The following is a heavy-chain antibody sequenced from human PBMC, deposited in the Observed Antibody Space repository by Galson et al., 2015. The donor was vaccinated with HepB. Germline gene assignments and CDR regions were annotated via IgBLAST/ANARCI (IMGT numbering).Heavy chain of an antibody. CDR3: AHSLDV. J-gene: IGHJ6*02. CDR2: ISSDGSSA. V-gene: IGHV3-74*01. CDR1: GFTFGTYW. D-gene: IGHD1-26*01. Sequence: SLRLSCAASGFTFGTYWMSWVRQGPGKGLVWVSRISSDGSSANYADSVKGRFTISRDNAKNTLYLQMNSLRTEDTAMYFCAHSLDVWGPGTTVTVSS.